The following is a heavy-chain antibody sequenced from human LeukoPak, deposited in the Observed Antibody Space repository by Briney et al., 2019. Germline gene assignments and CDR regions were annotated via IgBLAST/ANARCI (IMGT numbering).Heavy chain of an antibody. CDR1: GGSISSGSYY. D-gene: IGHD1-20*01. Sequence: PSQTLSLTCTVSGGSISSGSYYWSWIRQPAGKGLEWIGRIYTSGSTNYNPSLKSRVTTSVDTSKNQFSLKLSSVTAADTAVYYCARTIAGYYMDVWGKGTTVTVSS. CDR3: ARTIAGYYMDV. V-gene: IGHV4-61*02. CDR2: IYTSGST. J-gene: IGHJ6*03.